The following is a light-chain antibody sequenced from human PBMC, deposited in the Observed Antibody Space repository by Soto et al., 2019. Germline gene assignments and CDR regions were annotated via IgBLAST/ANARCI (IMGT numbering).Light chain of an antibody. J-gene: IGKJ1*01. CDR3: QQYDSSPLT. CDR2: GAS. V-gene: IGKV3-20*01. Sequence: EIVLTQSPGTLSLSPGERATLSCWASQSVSSSYLAWYQQKPGQAPRLLIYGASSRATGIPDRFSGSGSGTDFTLTISRLEPEDFAVYYCQQYDSSPLTFGQGTKVEIK. CDR1: QSVSSSY.